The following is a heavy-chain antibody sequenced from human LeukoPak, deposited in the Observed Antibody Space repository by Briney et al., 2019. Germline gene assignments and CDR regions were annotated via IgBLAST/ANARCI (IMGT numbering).Heavy chain of an antibody. CDR3: TRRIAAAGRVDYYYCGLDV. V-gene: IGHV3-73*01. Sequence: SGGSLRLSCAASGFSFSGSAIHWVRQASGKGLEWVGRIRSKAHNYATAYAASMKGRFTISRDDSKNTAYLQMNSLKTEDTAVYYCTRRIAAAGRVDYYYCGLDVWGQGTTVTVSS. D-gene: IGHD6-13*01. CDR1: GFSFSGSA. CDR2: IRSKAHNYAT. J-gene: IGHJ6*02.